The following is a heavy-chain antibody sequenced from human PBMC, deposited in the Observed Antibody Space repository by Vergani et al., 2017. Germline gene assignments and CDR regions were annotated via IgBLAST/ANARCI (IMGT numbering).Heavy chain of an antibody. D-gene: IGHD3-10*01. CDR1: GGPISRGGYY. Sequence: QVQLQESGPGLVKPSQTLSLTCTVSGGPISRGGYYWSWTRHHPGKGLECIGYIYYSGSTYYNPCLKSRVTISEDTYKNQFSLKLNSVTAADTAVYYCARHKGQLVPGNYYYYFDMDVWGKGRTV. CDR3: ARHKGQLVPGNYYYYFDMDV. CDR2: IYYSGST. J-gene: IGHJ6*03. V-gene: IGHV4-31*03.